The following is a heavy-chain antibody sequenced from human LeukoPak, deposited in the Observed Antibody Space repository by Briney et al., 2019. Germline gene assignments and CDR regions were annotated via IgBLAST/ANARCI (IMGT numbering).Heavy chain of an antibody. CDR3: ARHYYGSTDY. J-gene: IGHJ4*02. CDR1: GGSFSGYY. V-gene: IGHV4-34*01. CDR2: INHSGCT. D-gene: IGHD3-10*01. Sequence: SETLSLTCAVYGGSFSGYYWSWLRQPPGKGLEWIGEINHSGCTNYNPSLKSQVTISVDTSKNQFSLKLSSVTAADTAVYYCARHYYGSTDYWGQGTLVTVSS.